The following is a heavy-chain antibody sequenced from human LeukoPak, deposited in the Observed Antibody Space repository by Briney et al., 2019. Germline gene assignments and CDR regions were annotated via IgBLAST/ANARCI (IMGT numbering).Heavy chain of an antibody. J-gene: IGHJ4*02. CDR3: ARNSGAR. Sequence: SETLSLTCSVSGGSISGFYWSWIRQPAGKGLERIWRIYRSGNTNYNPSLKSRVTILLNVSKKQFSLKLSSMTAADTAVYYCARNSGARWGEGTLVTVS. CDR1: GGSISGFY. V-gene: IGHV4-4*07. CDR2: IYRSGNT. D-gene: IGHD7-27*01.